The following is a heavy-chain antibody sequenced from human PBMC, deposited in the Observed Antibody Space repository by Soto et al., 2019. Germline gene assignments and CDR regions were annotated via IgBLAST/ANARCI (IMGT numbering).Heavy chain of an antibody. Sequence: EVQVVESGGGLVQPGRSLRLSCAASGFSFDDYAMHWVRQAPGKGLEWVSGISWNSGTIGYADSVKGRFTISRGNAKNSLYLQMNSLRAEDTALYYCAKSTGGTANGMGVWGQGTTVTVSS. D-gene: IGHD2-8*02. CDR2: ISWNSGTI. CDR3: AKSTGGTANGMGV. V-gene: IGHV3-9*01. CDR1: GFSFDDYA. J-gene: IGHJ6*02.